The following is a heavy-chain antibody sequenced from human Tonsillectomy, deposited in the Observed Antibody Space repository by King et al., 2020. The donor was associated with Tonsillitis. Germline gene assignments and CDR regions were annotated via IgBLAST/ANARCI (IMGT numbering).Heavy chain of an antibody. V-gene: IGHV3-30*04. CDR1: GFNLSSYA. D-gene: IGHD3-22*01. J-gene: IGHJ3*02. Sequence: HVQLVESGGGVVQPGRSLRLSCAASGFNLSSYAMNWVRQAPGKGLEWVAIFSNDGSNKYYADSVKGRFTISRDDSKNTVYLQMNSLRPEDTAVYYCAREYYYDNSGLDAFDMWGQGTMVTVSS. CDR3: AREYYYDNSGLDAFDM. CDR2: FSNDGSNK.